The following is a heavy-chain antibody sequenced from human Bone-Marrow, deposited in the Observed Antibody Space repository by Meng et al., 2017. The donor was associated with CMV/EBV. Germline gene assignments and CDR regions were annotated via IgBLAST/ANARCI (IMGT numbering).Heavy chain of an antibody. CDR2: VTPKSGSA. J-gene: IGHJ4*02. V-gene: IGHV1-8*01. CDR3: ARTKTSGTWLHDH. CDR1: GYTFTDYD. Sequence: ASEKVSCKASGYTFTDYDINWVRQAAGQGLEWMGWVTPKSGSADYARKFQGRVTMTTDTSIGTAYMELTGLRSGDTAVYFCARTKTSGTWLHDHWGQGTLVTVSS. D-gene: IGHD5-12*01.